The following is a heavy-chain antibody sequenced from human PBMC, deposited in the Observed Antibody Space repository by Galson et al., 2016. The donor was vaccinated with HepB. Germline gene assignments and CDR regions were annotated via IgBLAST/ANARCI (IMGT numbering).Heavy chain of an antibody. CDR3: ARHTDYYDTSGFVFDY. CDR2: IYYSGST. V-gene: IGHV4-39*01. J-gene: IGHJ4*02. D-gene: IGHD3-22*01. Sequence: ETLSLTCPVSGGSISSRNYYWGCIRQPPGKGLEWIGSIYYSGSTYYNPSLKSRVTISVDTSKNQFSLKLSSVTAADTAVYYCARHTDYYDTSGFVFDYWGQGTLVTVSS. CDR1: GGSISSRNYY.